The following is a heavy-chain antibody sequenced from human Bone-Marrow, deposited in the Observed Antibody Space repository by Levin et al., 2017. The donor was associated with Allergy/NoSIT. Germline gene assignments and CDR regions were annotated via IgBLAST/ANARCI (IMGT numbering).Heavy chain of an antibody. J-gene: IGHJ4*02. CDR2: SKSLVGGGTT. V-gene: IGHV3-15*05. CDR1: GFSFADAW. D-gene: IGHD3-3*01. Sequence: GGSLRLSCAASGFSFADAWMNWVRQAPEKGLEWVGRSKSLVGGGTTDYAVPVKGRFTISRDDSKKTVYLEMDSLRTEDTAVYYCTTDPPKYDVWSGYSVSGHWGQGTLVTVSS. CDR3: TTDPPKYDVWSGYSVSGH.